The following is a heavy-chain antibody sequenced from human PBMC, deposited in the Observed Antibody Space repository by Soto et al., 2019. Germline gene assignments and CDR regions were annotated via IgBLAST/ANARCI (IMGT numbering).Heavy chain of an antibody. CDR1: GGTFSNCA. J-gene: IGHJ6*02. D-gene: IGHD6-19*01. Sequence: QVHLVQSGAEVKKPGSSVKVSCKTSGGTFSNCAINWVRQASGQGLEWMGGIIPMSGRPRGMGGTIPFFGSTNYAQKFQGRVTSSADESTRKAYMELSRLASEDTAVYYCAREETWLEMWRSPGPMPRQGYYGMAVWGQGNTVSVSS. CDR2: IIPMSGRPRGMGGTIPFFGST. V-gene: IGHV1-69*01. CDR3: AREETWLEMWRSPGPMPRQGYYGMAV.